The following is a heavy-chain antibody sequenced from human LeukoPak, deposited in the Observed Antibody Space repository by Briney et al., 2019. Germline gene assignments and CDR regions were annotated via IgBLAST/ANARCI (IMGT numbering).Heavy chain of an antibody. J-gene: IGHJ4*02. V-gene: IGHV3-23*01. CDR1: GFTFSSYA. CDR3: AKRSPVVVVPAAMRYFDY. CDR2: ISGSGGST. Sequence: GGSLRLSCAASGFTFSSYAMSWVRQAPGKGLEWVSAISGSGGSTYYADSVKGRFTISRDNSKNTLYLQMNSLRAEDTAVYYCAKRSPVVVVPAAMRYFDYWGQGTLVTVSS. D-gene: IGHD2-2*01.